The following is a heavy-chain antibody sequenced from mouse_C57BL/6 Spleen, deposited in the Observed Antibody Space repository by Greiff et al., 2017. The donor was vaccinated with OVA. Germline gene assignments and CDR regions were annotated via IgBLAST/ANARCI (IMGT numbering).Heavy chain of an antibody. Sequence: EVKLQESGGGLVKPGGSLKLSCAASGFTFSDYGMHWVRQAPEKGLEWVAYISSGSSTIYYADTGKGRFTISRDNAKNTLFLQMTSLRSEDTAMYYCARGRYFDYWGQGTTLTVSS. J-gene: IGHJ2*01. CDR2: ISSGSSTI. V-gene: IGHV5-17*01. CDR3: ARGRYFDY. CDR1: GFTFSDYG.